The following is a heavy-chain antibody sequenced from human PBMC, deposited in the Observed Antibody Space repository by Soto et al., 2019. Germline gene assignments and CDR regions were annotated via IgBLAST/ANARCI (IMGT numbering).Heavy chain of an antibody. J-gene: IGHJ6*02. CDR3: ARATTVTTNYYYGMDV. CDR1: GFTFSSYD. Sequence: PGGSLRLSCAASGFTFSSYDMHWVRQATGKGLEWVSAIGTAGDTYYPGSVKGRFTISRENAKNSLYLQMNSLRAGDTAVYYCARATTVTTNYYYGMDVWGQGTTVTVSS. D-gene: IGHD4-17*01. V-gene: IGHV3-13*01. CDR2: IGTAGDT.